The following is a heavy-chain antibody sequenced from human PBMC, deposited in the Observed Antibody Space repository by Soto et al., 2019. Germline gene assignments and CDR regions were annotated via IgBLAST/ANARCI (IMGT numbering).Heavy chain of an antibody. Sequence: SVKVSCKASGFTFTSSAVQWVRQARGQRLEWIGWIVVGSGNTNYAQKFQERVTITRDMSTSTAYMELSSLRSEDTAVYYCAAADGSGSRFYYYYYGMDVWGQGTTVTVSS. D-gene: IGHD3-10*01. V-gene: IGHV1-58*01. J-gene: IGHJ6*02. CDR2: IVVGSGNT. CDR3: AAADGSGSRFYYYYYGMDV. CDR1: GFTFTSSA.